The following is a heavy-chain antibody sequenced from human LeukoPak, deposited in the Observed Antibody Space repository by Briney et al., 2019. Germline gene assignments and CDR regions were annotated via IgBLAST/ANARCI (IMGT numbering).Heavy chain of an antibody. V-gene: IGHV3-9*03. CDR3: AKDRGSSPVDGDAFDI. CDR2: ISWNSGSI. Sequence: GGSLRLSCAASGFTFDDYAMHWVRQAPGKGLEWVSGISWNSGSIGYADSVKGRFTISRDNAKNSLYLQMNSLRAEDMALYYCAKDRGSSPVDGDAFDIWGQGTMVTVSS. D-gene: IGHD6-13*01. J-gene: IGHJ3*02. CDR1: GFTFDDYA.